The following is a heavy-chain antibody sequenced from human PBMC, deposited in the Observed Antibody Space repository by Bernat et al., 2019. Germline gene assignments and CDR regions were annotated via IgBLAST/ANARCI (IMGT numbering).Heavy chain of an antibody. V-gene: IGHV1-18*01. J-gene: IGHJ4*02. CDR1: GYTFTSYG. CDR2: INAYNGNT. CDR3: ARQRYDFWSGQPLSDY. Sequence: QVQLVQSGAEVKKPGASVKVSCKASGYTFTSYGISWVRQAPGQGLEWMGWINAYNGNTNYAQKLQGRVTMTTDTSTSTAYMELRSLRSDDTAVYYCARQRYDFWSGQPLSDYWGQGTLVTVSS. D-gene: IGHD3-3*01.